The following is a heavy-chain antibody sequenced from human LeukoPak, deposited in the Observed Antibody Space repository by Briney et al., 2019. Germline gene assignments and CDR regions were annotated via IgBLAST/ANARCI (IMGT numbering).Heavy chain of an antibody. CDR1: GGSISSYY. D-gene: IGHD3-3*01. J-gene: IGHJ6*03. Sequence: PSETLSLTCTVSGGSISSYYWSWIRQPAGKGLEWIGRIYTSGSTNYNPSLKSRVTMSVDTSKNQFSLKLSSVTAADTAVYYCASHRGLGRWSGLYPQSEYYMDVWGKGTTVTVSS. V-gene: IGHV4-4*07. CDR2: IYTSGST. CDR3: ASHRGLGRWSGLYPQSEYYMDV.